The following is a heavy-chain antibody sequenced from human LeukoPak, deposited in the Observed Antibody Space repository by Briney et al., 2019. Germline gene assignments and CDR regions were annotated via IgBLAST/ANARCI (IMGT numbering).Heavy chain of an antibody. V-gene: IGHV1-2*02. CDR1: GYTFTGYY. J-gene: IGHJ6*03. D-gene: IGHD1-26*01. Sequence: ASVKVSCKASGYTFTGYYMHWVRQAPGQGLGWMGWINPNSRGTNYAQKFQGRVTMTRDTSISTAYMELSRLRSDDTAVYYCARDVRGSYYYYYYMDVWGKGTTVTVSS. CDR2: INPNSRGT. CDR3: ARDVRGSYYYYYYMDV.